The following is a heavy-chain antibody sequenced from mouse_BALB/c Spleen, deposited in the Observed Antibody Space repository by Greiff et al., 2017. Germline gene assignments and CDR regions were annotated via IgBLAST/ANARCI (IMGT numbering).Heavy chain of an antibody. D-gene: IGHD1-1*01. CDR1: GYTFTSYW. CDR2: INPSTGYT. J-gene: IGHJ4*01. Sequence: VQLQQSGAELAKPGASVKMSCKASGYTFTSYWMHWVKQRPGQGLEWIGYINPSTGYTEYNQKFKDKATLTADKSSSTAYMQLSSLTSEDSAVYYCARDYYYYGSSYGAMDYWGQGTSVTVSS. V-gene: IGHV1-7*01. CDR3: ARDYYYYGSSYGAMDY.